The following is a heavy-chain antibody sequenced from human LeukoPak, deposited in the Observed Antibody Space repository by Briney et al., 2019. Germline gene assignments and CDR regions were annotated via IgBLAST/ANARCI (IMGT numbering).Heavy chain of an antibody. CDR2: IFYSGST. J-gene: IGHJ4*02. Sequence: SETLSLTCTVSGGSISTYYWRWIRQPPGKELEWLGYIFYSGSTNYNPSLKSRVTISVDTSKNQFSLKLSSVTAADTALFYSARASIAAPLIDHWGQGTLVTVSS. V-gene: IGHV4-59*01. D-gene: IGHD6-6*01. CDR1: GGSISTYY. CDR3: ARASIAAPLIDH.